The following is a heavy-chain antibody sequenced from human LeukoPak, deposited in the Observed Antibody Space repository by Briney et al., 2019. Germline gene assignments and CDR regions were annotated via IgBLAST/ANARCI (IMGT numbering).Heavy chain of an antibody. Sequence: GGSLRLSCAASGFTVSSNYMNWVRQAPGKGLEWVSMIYPDGNTFYTNSVKGRFTISRDNSKNTLDLQMSSLRVEDTAVYYCARRGHGYGSPFDYWGQGTLVTVSS. CDR3: ARRGHGYGSPFDY. CDR1: GFTVSSNY. J-gene: IGHJ4*02. CDR2: IYPDGNT. V-gene: IGHV3-66*04. D-gene: IGHD5-18*01.